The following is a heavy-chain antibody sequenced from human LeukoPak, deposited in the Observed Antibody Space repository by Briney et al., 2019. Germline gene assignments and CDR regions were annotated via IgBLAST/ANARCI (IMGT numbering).Heavy chain of an antibody. CDR1: GYTFTSYY. CDR2: INPSGGST. V-gene: IGHV1-46*01. CDR3: ARRDYDFWSGYDSNWFDP. Sequence: ASVKVSCKASGYTFTSYYMHWVRQAPGQGLEWMGIINPSGGSTSYAQKFQGRVTMTRDTSTSTVYVELSSLRSEDTAVYYCARRDYDFWSGYDSNWFDPWGQGTLVTVSS. D-gene: IGHD3-3*01. J-gene: IGHJ5*02.